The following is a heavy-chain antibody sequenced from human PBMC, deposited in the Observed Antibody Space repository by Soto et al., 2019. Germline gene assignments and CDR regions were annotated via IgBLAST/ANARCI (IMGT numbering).Heavy chain of an antibody. J-gene: IGHJ4*02. CDR3: ARDPGYYDSSGYTY. CDR2: IIPIFGTA. Sequence: SVKVSCKASGGTFSSYAISWVRQAPGQGLEWMGGIIPIFGTANYAQKFQGRVTITADESTSTAYMELSSLRSEDTAVYYCARDPGYYDSSGYTYWGQGTLVTVSS. CDR1: GGTFSSYA. D-gene: IGHD3-22*01. V-gene: IGHV1-69*13.